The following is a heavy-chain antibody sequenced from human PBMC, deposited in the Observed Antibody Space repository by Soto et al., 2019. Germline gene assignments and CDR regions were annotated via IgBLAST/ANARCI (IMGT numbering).Heavy chain of an antibody. CDR3: ARDRHYASGGTNWFDP. CDR1: GYTFTDYA. D-gene: IGHD3-10*01. Sequence: ASVKVSCKASGYTFTDYAISWVRQAPGQGLEWMGWIITYNGHTNYAQKLQGRVTMTTDTSTSTAYMELKSLRSDDTAVYFCARDRHYASGGTNWFDPWGQG. CDR2: IITYNGHT. V-gene: IGHV1-18*01. J-gene: IGHJ5*02.